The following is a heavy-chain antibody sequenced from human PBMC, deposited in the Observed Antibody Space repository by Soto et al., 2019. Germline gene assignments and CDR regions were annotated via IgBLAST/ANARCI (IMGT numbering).Heavy chain of an antibody. Sequence: QVQLQESGPGLVKPSQTLSLTCTVSGGSISSGDYYWSWIRQHPGKGLEWIGYIYYSGSTHYSSSLKSRVTMSIDTSKNQFPLKLTSVTAADTAVYYCARLSSIDSSGDYLDYWGQGTLVTVSS. V-gene: IGHV4-31*03. CDR2: IYYSGST. CDR1: GGSISSGDYY. D-gene: IGHD3-22*01. J-gene: IGHJ4*02. CDR3: ARLSSIDSSGDYLDY.